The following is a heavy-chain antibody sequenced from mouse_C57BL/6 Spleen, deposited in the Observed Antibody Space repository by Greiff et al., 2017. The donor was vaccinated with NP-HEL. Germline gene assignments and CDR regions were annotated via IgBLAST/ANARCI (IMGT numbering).Heavy chain of an antibody. V-gene: IGHV1-74*01. CDR1: GYTFTSYW. CDR2: IHPSDSDT. D-gene: IGHD1-1*01. J-gene: IGHJ4*01. CDR3: AIEGYYYGSSWYAMDY. Sequence: QVQLQQPGAELVKPGASVKVSCKASGYTFTSYWMHWVKQRPGQGLEWVGRIHPSDSDTNYNQKFKGKATLTVDKSSSTAYMQLSSLTSEDSAVYYCAIEGYYYGSSWYAMDYWGQGTSVTVSS.